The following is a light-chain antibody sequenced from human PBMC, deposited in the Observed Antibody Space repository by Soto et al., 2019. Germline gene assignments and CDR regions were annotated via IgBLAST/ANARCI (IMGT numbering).Light chain of an antibody. CDR1: QSVSSY. Sequence: EIVLPQSPATLSLSPGERATLSCRASQSVSSYLAWYQQKPGQAPRLLIYDASNRATGIPARFSGSGSGTDFTLTISSLEPEDFAVYYCQQRSNWPLITFGQGTRLEI. V-gene: IGKV3-11*01. CDR3: QQRSNWPLIT. CDR2: DAS. J-gene: IGKJ5*01.